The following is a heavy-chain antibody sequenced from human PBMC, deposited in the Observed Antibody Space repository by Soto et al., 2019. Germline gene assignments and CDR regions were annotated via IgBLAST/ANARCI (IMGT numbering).Heavy chain of an antibody. V-gene: IGHV4-34*01. CDR1: GGSFSGYY. CDR2: INHSGRT. J-gene: IGHJ6*02. Sequence: QVQLQQWGAGLLKPSETLSLTCAVSGGSFSGYYWSWIRQPPGKGLEWIGEINHSGRTNYNPSLKSRATISVDTSNNQFSLKLSSVTAADTAVYYCARVTGRYSYGMDVWGQGTTVPVSS. CDR3: ARVTGRYSYGMDV.